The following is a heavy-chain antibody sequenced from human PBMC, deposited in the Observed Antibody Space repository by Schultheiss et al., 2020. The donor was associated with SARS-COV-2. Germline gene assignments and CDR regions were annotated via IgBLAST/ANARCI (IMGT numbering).Heavy chain of an antibody. D-gene: IGHD3-3*01. Sequence: SETLSLTCAVYGGSFSGYYWSWIRQPPGKGLEWIGEINHSGSTNYNPSLKSRVTISVDTSKNQFSLKLSSVTAADTAVYYCARIGYDFWSGYPSPTPYYYYGMDVWGQGTTVTVS. V-gene: IGHV4-34*01. CDR2: INHSGST. J-gene: IGHJ6*02. CDR3: ARIGYDFWSGYPSPTPYYYYGMDV. CDR1: GGSFSGYY.